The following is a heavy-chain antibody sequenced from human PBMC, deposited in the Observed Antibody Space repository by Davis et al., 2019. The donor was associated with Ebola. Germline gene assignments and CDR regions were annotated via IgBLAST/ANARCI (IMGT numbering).Heavy chain of an antibody. CDR1: GFTFYRYE. J-gene: IGHJ6*02. CDR2: ISGSATST. CDR3: AIGRRLVVGPSMDV. D-gene: IGHD2-15*01. V-gene: IGHV3-48*03. Sequence: GGSLRLSCAASGFTFYRYEMNWVRQAPGKGLEWVSYISGSATSTFYADSVKGRFTISRGNSKNTLYLQMNSLRAEDTAVYYCAIGRRLVVGPSMDVWGQGTTVTVSS.